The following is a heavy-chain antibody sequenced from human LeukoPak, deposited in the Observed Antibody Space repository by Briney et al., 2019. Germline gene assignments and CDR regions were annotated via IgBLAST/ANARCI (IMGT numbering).Heavy chain of an antibody. Sequence: PSETLSLTCTVSGDSISNYYWSWIRQPPGKGLEWIGYIYYSGSTSYNPSLKSRVTISVDTSKNQFSLKLSSVTAADTAVYYCARVSSQVGTTSQYYFDYWGQGTLVTVSS. D-gene: IGHD1/OR15-1a*01. CDR1: GDSISNYY. V-gene: IGHV4-59*01. CDR2: IYYSGST. J-gene: IGHJ4*02. CDR3: ARVSSQVGTTSQYYFDY.